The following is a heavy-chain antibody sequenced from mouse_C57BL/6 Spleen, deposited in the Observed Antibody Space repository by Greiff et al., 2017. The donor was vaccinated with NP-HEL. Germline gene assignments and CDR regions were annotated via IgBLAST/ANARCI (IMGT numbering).Heavy chain of an antibody. CDR1: GYAFTNYL. CDR2: INPGSGGT. CDR3: AKNWDEDAMDY. Sequence: VKLQESGAELVRPGTSVKVSCKASGYAFTNYLIEWVKQRPGQGLEWIGVINPGSGGTNYNEKFKGKATLTADKSSSTAYMQLSSLTSEDSAVYFCAKNWDEDAMDYWGQGTSVTVSS. J-gene: IGHJ4*01. D-gene: IGHD4-1*01. V-gene: IGHV1-54*01.